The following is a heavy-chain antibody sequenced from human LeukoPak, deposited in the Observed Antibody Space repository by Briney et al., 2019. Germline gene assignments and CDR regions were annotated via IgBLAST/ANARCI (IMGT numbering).Heavy chain of an antibody. V-gene: IGHV3-23*01. CDR1: GFTFSSYA. CDR2: IGGSGGST. Sequence: GGSLRLSCAASGFTFSSYAMSWVRQAPGKGLEWVSAIGGSGGSTYYADSVKGRFTISRDNSKNALYLQMNSLRAEDTAVYYCAKDLVSGWPEGAFDIWGQGTMVTVSS. D-gene: IGHD6-19*01. J-gene: IGHJ3*02. CDR3: AKDLVSGWPEGAFDI.